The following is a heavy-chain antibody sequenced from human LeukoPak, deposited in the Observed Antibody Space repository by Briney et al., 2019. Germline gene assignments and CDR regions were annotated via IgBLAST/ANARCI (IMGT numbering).Heavy chain of an antibody. Sequence: PGGSLRLSCVASELIVSSSYMSWVRQAPGKGLEWVSVIYSGGGTYHADSVKGRFTISRDNSKNMLYLQMNSLRAEDTAVYYCTRFRYTVYYFDYWGQGALVTVSS. CDR2: IYSGGGT. CDR1: ELIVSSSY. V-gene: IGHV3-53*01. CDR3: TRFRYTVYYFDY. J-gene: IGHJ4*02. D-gene: IGHD4-17*01.